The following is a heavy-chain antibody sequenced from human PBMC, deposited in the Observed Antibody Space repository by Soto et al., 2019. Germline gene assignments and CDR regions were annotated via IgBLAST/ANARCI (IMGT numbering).Heavy chain of an antibody. Sequence: ASVEVSCKISGYTFTDYYLHWVRQAPGQGLEWMGWMNPGSGHTEYADKFQGMLTVTRDTCITAAYMELTTLSSDDTAMYYCTRASTGAGGSRKSPPNNSGGQGPWVTI. J-gene: IGHJ5*01. D-gene: IGHD6-19*01. CDR3: TRASTGAGGSRKSPPNNS. V-gene: IGHV1-2*07. CDR1: GYTFTDYY. CDR2: MNPGSGHT.